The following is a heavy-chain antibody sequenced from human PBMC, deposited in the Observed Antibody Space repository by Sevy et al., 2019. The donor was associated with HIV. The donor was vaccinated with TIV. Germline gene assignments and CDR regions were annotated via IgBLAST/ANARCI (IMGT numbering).Heavy chain of an antibody. D-gene: IGHD2-15*01. V-gene: IGHV3-23*01. J-gene: IGHJ6*02. Sequence: GGSLRLSCAASGFTFSSYAMSWVRQAPGKGLEWVSAISGSGGSTYYADSVKRRFTISRDNSKNTLYLQMNSLRAEDTAVYYCAKSSGVAARGYYYGMDVWGQGTTVTVSS. CDR1: GFTFSSYA. CDR2: ISGSGGST. CDR3: AKSSGVAARGYYYGMDV.